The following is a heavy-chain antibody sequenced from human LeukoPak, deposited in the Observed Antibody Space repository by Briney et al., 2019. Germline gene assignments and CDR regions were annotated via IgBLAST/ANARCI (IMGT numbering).Heavy chain of an antibody. J-gene: IGHJ4*02. CDR3: ARYRGHYYGSVPYYFDY. Sequence: SETLSLTCTVSGGSINNYYWSWIRQPPGKGLEWIGYIYYSGSTNYNPSLKSRVTISLDTSKNQFSLKLSSVTAADTAVYYCARYRGHYYGSVPYYFDYWGQGTLVTVSS. CDR1: GGSINNYY. D-gene: IGHD3-10*01. CDR2: IYYSGST. V-gene: IGHV4-59*08.